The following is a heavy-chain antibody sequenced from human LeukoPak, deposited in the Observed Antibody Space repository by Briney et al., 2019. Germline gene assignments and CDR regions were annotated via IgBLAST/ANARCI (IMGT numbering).Heavy chain of an antibody. J-gene: IGHJ4*02. V-gene: IGHV3-30*18. Sequence: GRSLRLSCAASGFTFSSYGMHWVRQAPGKGLEWVAVISYDGSNKYYADSVKGRFTISRDNSKNTLYLQMNSLRAEDTAIYYCAKEVGAIGTPLLDYWGQGVLVTVSS. CDR3: AKEVGAIGTPLLDY. CDR2: ISYDGSNK. CDR1: GFTFSSYG. D-gene: IGHD1-26*01.